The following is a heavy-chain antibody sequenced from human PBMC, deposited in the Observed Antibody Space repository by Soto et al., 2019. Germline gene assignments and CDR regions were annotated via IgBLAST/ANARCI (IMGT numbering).Heavy chain of an antibody. D-gene: IGHD3-10*01. CDR1: GGTFSSYA. Sequence: QVQLVQSGAEVKKPGSSVKVSCKASGGTFSSYAISWVRQAPGQGLEWMGGIIPIFGTANYAQKFQGRVTITADESTSTAYMELSSLRSEDTAVYYCASRITMVRGVHYGMDVWGHGTTVTVSS. CDR2: IIPIFGTA. CDR3: ASRITMVRGVHYGMDV. V-gene: IGHV1-69*01. J-gene: IGHJ6*02.